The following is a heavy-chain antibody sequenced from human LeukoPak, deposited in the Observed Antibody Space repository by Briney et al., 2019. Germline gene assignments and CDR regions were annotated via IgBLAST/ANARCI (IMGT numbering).Heavy chain of an antibody. V-gene: IGHV3-21*01. D-gene: IGHD2-2*01. Sequence: GGSLRLSCAASGFTFSSYSMNWVRQAPGKGLEWVSSISSSSSYIYYADSVKGRFTISRDNAKNSLYLQMNSLRAEDTAVYYCARRYCSSTSCYDFDYWGQGTLVTVSS. J-gene: IGHJ4*02. CDR2: ISSSSSYI. CDR3: ARRYCSSTSCYDFDY. CDR1: GFTFSSYS.